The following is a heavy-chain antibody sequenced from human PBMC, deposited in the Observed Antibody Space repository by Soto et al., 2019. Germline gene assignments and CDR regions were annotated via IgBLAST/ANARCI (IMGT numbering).Heavy chain of an antibody. V-gene: IGHV3-30*04. CDR1: GFTFSSYA. Sequence: GGSLRLSCAASGFTFSSYAMHWVRQAPGKGLEWVAVISYDGSNKYYADSVKGRFTISRDNSKNTLYLQMNSLRAEDTAVYYCARDQYYYDSSAAFDIWGQGTMVTVSS. CDR2: ISYDGSNK. J-gene: IGHJ3*02. D-gene: IGHD3-22*01. CDR3: ARDQYYYDSSAAFDI.